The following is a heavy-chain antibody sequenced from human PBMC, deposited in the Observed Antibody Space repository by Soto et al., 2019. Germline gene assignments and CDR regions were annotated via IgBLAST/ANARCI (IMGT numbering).Heavy chain of an antibody. J-gene: IGHJ4*02. D-gene: IGHD3-22*01. CDR3: ARDLNYYDSSGPRGDY. V-gene: IGHV3-30-3*01. Sequence: PGGSLRLSCAASGFTFSSYAMHWVRQAPGKGLEWVAVISYDGSNKYYADSVKGRFTISRDNSKNTLYLQMNSLRAEDTAVYYCARDLNYYDSSGPRGDYWGQGTLVTVSS. CDR2: ISYDGSNK. CDR1: GFTFSSYA.